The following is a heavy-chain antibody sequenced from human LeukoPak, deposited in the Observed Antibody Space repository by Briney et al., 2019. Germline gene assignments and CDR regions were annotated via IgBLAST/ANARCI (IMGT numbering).Heavy chain of an antibody. D-gene: IGHD4-17*01. CDR3: AKGGASVTRYVDY. CDR2: MSNSGENT. J-gene: IGHJ4*02. V-gene: IGHV3-30*18. CDR1: EFSVGSNY. Sequence: GGSLRLSCAASEFSVGSNYMTWVRQTPGKGLEWVGIMSNSGENTFYGEAVKGRFTISRGNSQNTLYLQMNSLRPEDTAVYYCAKGGASVTRYVDYWGQGTLVTVSS.